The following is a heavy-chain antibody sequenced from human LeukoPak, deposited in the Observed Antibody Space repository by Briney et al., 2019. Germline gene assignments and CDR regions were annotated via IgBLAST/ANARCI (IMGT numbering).Heavy chain of an antibody. CDR2: ISAYNGNT. CDR3: ARATRAVPAAITPDY. J-gene: IGHJ4*02. Sequence: GASVEVSCKASGYTFTSYGISWVRQAPGQGLEWMEWISAYNGNTNYAQKLQGRVTVTTDTSTSTAYMELRSLRSDDTAVYYCARATRAVPAAITPDYWGQGTLVTVSS. D-gene: IGHD2-2*02. V-gene: IGHV1-18*01. CDR1: GYTFTSYG.